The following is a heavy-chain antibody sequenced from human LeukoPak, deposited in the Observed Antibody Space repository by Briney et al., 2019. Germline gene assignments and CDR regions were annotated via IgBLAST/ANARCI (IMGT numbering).Heavy chain of an antibody. CDR2: IYHSGST. D-gene: IGHD4-17*01. J-gene: IGHJ4*02. Sequence: SGTLSLTCAVSGGSISSSNWWSWVRQPPGKGLEWIGEIYHSGSTNYNPSLKSRVTISVDTSKNHFSLKVRSVTAADSAVYYCARQSNAGDFPFDSWGQGTLVTVSS. CDR3: ARQSNAGDFPFDS. V-gene: IGHV4-4*02. CDR1: GGSISSSNW.